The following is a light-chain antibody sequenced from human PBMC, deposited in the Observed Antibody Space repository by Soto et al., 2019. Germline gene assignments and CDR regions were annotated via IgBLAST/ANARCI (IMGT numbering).Light chain of an antibody. CDR1: SSDVGGYNY. CDR3: GSYAGYNKYV. CDR2: EVS. V-gene: IGLV2-8*01. J-gene: IGLJ1*01. Sequence: QSALTQPPSASGSPGQSVTISCTGTSSDVGGYNYVSWYQQHPGKAPKLMIYEVSKRPSGVPDRFSGSKSGNTASLTVSGLQAEDEADYYCGSYAGYNKYVFGTGTKLPS.